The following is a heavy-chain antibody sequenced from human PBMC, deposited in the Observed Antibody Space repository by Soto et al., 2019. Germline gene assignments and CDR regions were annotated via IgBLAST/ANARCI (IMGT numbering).Heavy chain of an antibody. CDR1: GGTFSSYA. D-gene: IGHD4-17*01. J-gene: IGHJ6*02. Sequence: QVQLVQSGAEVKKPGSSVKVSCKASGGTFSSYAISWVRQAPGQGLEWMGGIIPIFGTANYAQKFQGRVTITADESTSTASMEMSSLRSDDTVVYYCARGDLEYSDYVVRSHNLPKPNDYYYYYGMDVWGQGTTVTVSS. CDR2: IIPIFGTA. CDR3: ARGDLEYSDYVVRSHNLPKPNDYYYYYGMDV. V-gene: IGHV1-69*01.